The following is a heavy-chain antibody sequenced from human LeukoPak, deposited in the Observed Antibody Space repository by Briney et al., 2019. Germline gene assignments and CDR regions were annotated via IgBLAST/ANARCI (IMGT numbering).Heavy chain of an antibody. CDR3: VPLPIAVAGTHLLDY. J-gene: IGHJ4*02. CDR2: ISRYGGSA. Sequence: GGSLRLSCSASGFTFSTYAMHWVREARGKGLEYVSAISRYGGSAYYADSVKGRFTISRDNSKNTLYLQMSSLRAEDTAVYYCVPLPIAVAGTHLLDYWGQGTLVTVSS. CDR1: GFTFSTYA. V-gene: IGHV3-64D*09. D-gene: IGHD6-19*01.